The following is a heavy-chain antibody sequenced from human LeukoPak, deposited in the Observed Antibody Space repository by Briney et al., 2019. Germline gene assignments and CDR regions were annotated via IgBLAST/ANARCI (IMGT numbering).Heavy chain of an antibody. CDR1: GFDFNTYA. Sequence: GGSLRLSCAAAGFDFNTYAMTWVRQAPGKGLEWVSSITNSGTSTYYADSVKGRFTISRDNSKNMLYLQMNSLRGDDMAIYYCAKELTRTAPIAQSGSDPWGQGTLVIVSS. CDR3: AKELTRTAPIAQSGSDP. V-gene: IGHV3-23*01. CDR2: ITNSGTST. J-gene: IGHJ5*02. D-gene: IGHD2-21*01.